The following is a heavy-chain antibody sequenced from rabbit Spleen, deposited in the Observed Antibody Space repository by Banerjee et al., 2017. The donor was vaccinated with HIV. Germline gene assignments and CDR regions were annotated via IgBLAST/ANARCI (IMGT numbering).Heavy chain of an antibody. V-gene: IGHV1S45*01. Sequence: EQLEESGGGLVQPEGSLTITCKASGVSLHDKDVMCWVRQAPGKGLEWIACINIVTGKSVYARWAKGRFTMSRTSSTTVTLQMTSLTAADTATYFCARDLVAVIGWNFNLWGPGTLVTVS. CDR3: ARDLVAVIGWNFNL. CDR2: INIVTGKS. J-gene: IGHJ4*01. D-gene: IGHD1-1*01. CDR1: GVSLHDKDV.